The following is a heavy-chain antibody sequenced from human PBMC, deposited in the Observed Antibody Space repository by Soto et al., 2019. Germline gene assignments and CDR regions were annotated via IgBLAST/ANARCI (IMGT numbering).Heavy chain of an antibody. CDR1: GFTFSDYY. V-gene: IGHV3-11*06. CDR3: AREVRPTSYWYGMDV. J-gene: IGHJ6*02. CDR2: ISRSSSNT. D-gene: IGHD1-26*01. Sequence: VGSLRLSCAASGFTFSDYYMSWIRQAPGKGLEWVSYISRSSSNTNYADSVKGRFTISRDNAKNSLFLQMNSLRAEDTAVYYCAREVRPTSYWYGMDVWGQGTTVTVSS.